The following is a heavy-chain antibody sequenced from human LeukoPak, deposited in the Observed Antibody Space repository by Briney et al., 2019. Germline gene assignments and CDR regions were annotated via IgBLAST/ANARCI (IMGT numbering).Heavy chain of an antibody. V-gene: IGHV3-21*01. Sequence: GGSLRLSCAASGFTFSSYSMNWVRQAPGKGLEWVSSISSSSSYIYYADSVKGRFTISRDNAKNSLYLQMNSLKAEDTAVYYCAKGRNIVVVVAAGDFDIWGQGTMVTVSS. CDR2: ISSSSSYI. D-gene: IGHD2-15*01. CDR3: AKGRNIVVVVAAGDFDI. J-gene: IGHJ3*02. CDR1: GFTFSSYS.